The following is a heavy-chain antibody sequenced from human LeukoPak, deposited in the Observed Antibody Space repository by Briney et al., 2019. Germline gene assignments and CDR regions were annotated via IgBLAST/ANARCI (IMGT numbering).Heavy chain of an antibody. CDR2: IIPIFGTA. CDR3: GRMPGDYYGSGSYYPIDY. V-gene: IGHV1-69*01. D-gene: IGHD3-10*01. J-gene: IGHJ4*02. CDR1: GGTFSSYA. Sequence: GSSVKVSCKASGGTFSSYAISWVRQAPGQGLEWMGGIIPIFGTANYAQKFQGRVTITADESTSTAYMELSSLRSEDTAVYYCGRMPGDYYGSGSYYPIDYWGQGTLVTVSS.